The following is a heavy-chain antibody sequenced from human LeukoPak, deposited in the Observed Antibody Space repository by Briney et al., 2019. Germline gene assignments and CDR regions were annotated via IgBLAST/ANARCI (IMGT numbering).Heavy chain of an antibody. CDR1: GGSINSYY. CDR2: IYYSGST. J-gene: IGHJ5*02. Sequence: SETLSLTCTVSGGSINSYYWSWIRQPPGKGLEWIGYIYYSGSTNYNPSLKSRVTISVDTSKNQFSLKLSSVTAADTAVYYCARGRGGGGGSNNWFDPWGQGTPVTVSS. V-gene: IGHV4-59*01. D-gene: IGHD2-15*01. CDR3: ARGRGGGGGSNNWFDP.